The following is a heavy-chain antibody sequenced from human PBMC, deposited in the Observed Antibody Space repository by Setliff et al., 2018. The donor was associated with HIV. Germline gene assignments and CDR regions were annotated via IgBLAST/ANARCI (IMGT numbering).Heavy chain of an antibody. V-gene: IGHV1-3*01. CDR2: INGGNGDT. D-gene: IGHD3-10*01. CDR1: GYAFSDYS. CDR3: ARDSLPYYYGSGTDSFDI. Sequence: ASVKVSCKTSGYAFSDYSIHWVRQAPGQSLEWMAWINGGNGDTKYSQKFQGRVTVTGDTSAITAYMELSDLRSEDTAVYYCARDSLPYYYGSGTDSFDIWGQGTMVTVSS. J-gene: IGHJ3*02.